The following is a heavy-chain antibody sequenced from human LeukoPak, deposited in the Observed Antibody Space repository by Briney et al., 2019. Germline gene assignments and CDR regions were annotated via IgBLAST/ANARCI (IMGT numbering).Heavy chain of an antibody. V-gene: IGHV4-39*01. CDR1: GGSISSSSYY. CDR3: ARQGCGGDCYIPTIPLDAFDI. CDR2: IYYSGST. D-gene: IGHD2-21*02. Sequence: SETLSLTCTVSGGSISSSSYYWGWIRQPPGKGLEWIGSIYYSGSTYYNPSLKSRVTISVDTSKNQFSLKLSSVTAADTAVYYCARQGCGGDCYIPTIPLDAFDIWGQGTMVTASS. J-gene: IGHJ3*02.